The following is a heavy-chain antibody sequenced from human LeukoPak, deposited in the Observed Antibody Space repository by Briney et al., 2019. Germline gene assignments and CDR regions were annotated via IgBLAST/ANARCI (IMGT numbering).Heavy chain of an antibody. CDR2: ISGSSTFI. J-gene: IGHJ5*02. V-gene: IGHV3-21*04. Sequence: GGSLRLSCAASGFTFTSYSMNWVRQAPGKGLEWVSSISGSSTFIYYADSVKGRFTISRDNAKNSLYLQMNSLRVADTAVYSCARGADGVSSNSRGWFDPWGQGTLVTVSS. D-gene: IGHD2-15*01. CDR3: ARGADGVSSNSRGWFDP. CDR1: GFTFTSYS.